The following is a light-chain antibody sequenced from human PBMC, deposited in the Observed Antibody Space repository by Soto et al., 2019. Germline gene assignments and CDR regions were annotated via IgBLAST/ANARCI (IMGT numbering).Light chain of an antibody. Sequence: EIVLTQSPGTLSLSPGERATLSCRASQSVSSSCLGWYQQKPGQAPRLLIYDAYSRVTGSPDRFSGSGSGTDFTLTISRLEPEDSAVYYCQQYCSSPITFGQGTRLEIK. J-gene: IGKJ5*01. V-gene: IGKV3-20*01. CDR3: QQYCSSPIT. CDR2: DAY. CDR1: QSVSSSC.